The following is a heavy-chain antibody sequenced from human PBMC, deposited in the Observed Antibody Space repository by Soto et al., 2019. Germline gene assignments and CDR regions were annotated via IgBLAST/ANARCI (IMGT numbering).Heavy chain of an antibody. CDR1: GFTFGDYA. CDR2: IRSKAYGGTT. D-gene: IGHD2-15*01. V-gene: IGHV3-49*03. CDR3: TRDPNPYCSGGSCYSPDAFDI. Sequence: PGGSLRLSCTASGFTFGDYAMSWFRQAPGKGLEWVGVIRSKAYGGTTEYAASVKGRFTIPRDDSKRIAYLQMNSLKTEDTAVYYCTRDPNPYCSGGSCYSPDAFDIWGQGTMVTVSS. J-gene: IGHJ3*02.